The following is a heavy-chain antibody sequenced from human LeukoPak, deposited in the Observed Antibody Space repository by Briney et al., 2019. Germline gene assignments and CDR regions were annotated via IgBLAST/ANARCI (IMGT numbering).Heavy chain of an antibody. CDR3: ARLFSSSWYFRFDP. J-gene: IGHJ5*02. V-gene: IGHV1-8*01. CDR2: MNPNSGNT. CDR1: GYTSTSYD. D-gene: IGHD6-13*01. Sequence: ASVKVSCKASGYTSTSYDINWVRQATGQGLEWMGWMNPNSGNTGYAQKFQGRVTMTRNTSISTAYMELSSLRSEDTAVYYCARLFSSSWYFRFDPWGQGTLVTVSS.